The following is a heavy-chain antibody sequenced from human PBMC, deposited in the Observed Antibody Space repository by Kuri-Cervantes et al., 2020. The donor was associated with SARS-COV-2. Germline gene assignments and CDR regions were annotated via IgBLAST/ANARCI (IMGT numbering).Heavy chain of an antibody. J-gene: IGHJ4*02. CDR2: SSNGGGT. CDR1: GFTFSSRA. D-gene: IGHD3-16*02. CDR3: AKGVWGSYRYSDD. V-gene: IGHV3-23*01. Sequence: GESLKISCAASGFTFSSRAMTWVRQAPGKGLEWVSTSSNGGGTYYADSVKGRFTISRDNSKNTLYLQMNSLRAEDTAVYYCAKGVWGSYRYSDDWGQGTLVTVSS.